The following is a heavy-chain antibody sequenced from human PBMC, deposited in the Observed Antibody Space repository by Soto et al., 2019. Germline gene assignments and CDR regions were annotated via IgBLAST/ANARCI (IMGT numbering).Heavy chain of an antibody. Sequence: GASVKVSCKASGYTFTSYYMHWVRQAPGQGLEWMGIINPSGGSTSYAQKFQGRVTMTRDTSTSTVYMELSSLRSEDTAVYYCARGEAIYCSSTSCYLSYGMDVWGQGTTVTVSS. CDR2: INPSGGST. J-gene: IGHJ6*02. CDR3: ARGEAIYCSSTSCYLSYGMDV. CDR1: GYTFTSYY. V-gene: IGHV1-46*01. D-gene: IGHD2-2*01.